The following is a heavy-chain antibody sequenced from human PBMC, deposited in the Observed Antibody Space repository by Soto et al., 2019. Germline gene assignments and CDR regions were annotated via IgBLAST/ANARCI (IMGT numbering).Heavy chain of an antibody. CDR1: GGTFSSYA. J-gene: IGHJ6*02. CDR3: ASGRSVTTWEDYYYGMDV. V-gene: IGHV1-69*12. CDR2: IIPIFGTA. D-gene: IGHD4-17*01. Sequence: QVQLVQSGAAVKKPGSSVKVSCKASGGTFSSYAISWVRQAPGQGLEWMGGIIPIFGTANYAQKFQGRVTITADESTSTAYMELSSLRSEDTAVYYCASGRSVTTWEDYYYGMDVWGQGTTVTVSS.